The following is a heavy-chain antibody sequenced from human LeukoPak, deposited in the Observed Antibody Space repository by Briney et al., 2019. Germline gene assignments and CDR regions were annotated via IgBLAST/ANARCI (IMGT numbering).Heavy chain of an antibody. CDR1: GFTFSSYG. J-gene: IGHJ4*02. CDR2: ISSSSSYI. D-gene: IGHD3-3*01. Sequence: GGSLRLSCAASGFTFSSYGMHWVRQAPGKGLEWVSSISSSSSYIYYADSVKGRFTISRDNAKNSLYLQMNSLRAEDTAVYYCATEYDFWSGYYGWGQGTLVTVSS. V-gene: IGHV3-21*01. CDR3: ATEYDFWSGYYG.